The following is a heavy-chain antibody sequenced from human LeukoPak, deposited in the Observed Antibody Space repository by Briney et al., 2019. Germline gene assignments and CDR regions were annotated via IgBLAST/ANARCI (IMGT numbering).Heavy chain of an antibody. D-gene: IGHD3-22*01. CDR2: INPNSGGT. V-gene: IGHV1-2*02. CDR1: GYTFTGYY. CDR3: ARDSGVWITMIVKDYFDY. J-gene: IGHJ4*02. Sequence: GASVKVSCKASGYTFTGYYMHWVRQAPGQGLEWMGWINPNSGGTNYAQKFQGRVTMTRDMSISTAYMELSRLRSDDTAVYYCARDSGVWITMIVKDYFDYWGQGTLVTVSS.